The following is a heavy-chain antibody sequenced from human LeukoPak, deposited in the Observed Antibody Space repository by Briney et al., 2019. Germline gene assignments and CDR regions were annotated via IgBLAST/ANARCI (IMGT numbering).Heavy chain of an antibody. CDR1: GYTFTSYD. V-gene: IGHV1-8*01. Sequence: ASVKVSCKASGYTFTSYDINWVRQATGQGLEWMGWMNPNSGNIGYAQKFQGRVTMTRNTSISTAYMELSSLRSEDTAVYYCARGSVLRFLEWTPDYYYYYGMDVWGQGTTVTVSS. CDR2: MNPNSGNI. J-gene: IGHJ6*02. D-gene: IGHD3-3*01. CDR3: ARGSVLRFLEWTPDYYYYYGMDV.